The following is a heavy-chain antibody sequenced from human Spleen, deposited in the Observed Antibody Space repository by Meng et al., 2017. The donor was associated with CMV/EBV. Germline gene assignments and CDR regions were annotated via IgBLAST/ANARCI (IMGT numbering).Heavy chain of an antibody. CDR3: ARDRIAAAGSGDGMDV. CDR1: GFIVSSNY. J-gene: IGHJ6*02. CDR2: IYSDESI. V-gene: IGHV3-66*02. Sequence: GESLKISCAASGFIVSSNYRSWVRQVPGKGLEWVSVIYSDESIHYADSVKGRFTISRDNSRNTLYLQMNSLRPEDTAVYHCARDRIAAAGSGDGMDVWGQGTTVTVSS. D-gene: IGHD6-13*01.